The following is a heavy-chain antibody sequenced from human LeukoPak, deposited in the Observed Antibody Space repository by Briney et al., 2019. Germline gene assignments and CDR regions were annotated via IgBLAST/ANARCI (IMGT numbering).Heavy chain of an antibody. D-gene: IGHD2-15*01. CDR1: GFTFSSYS. CDR2: ISSSGSTI. CDR3: ARDGNCSGGSCYSGGGNY. Sequence: GGSLRLSCAASGFTFSSYSMNWVRQAPGKGLEWVSYISSSGSTIYYADSVKGRFTISRDNAKNSLYLQMNSLRAEDTAVYYCARDGNCSGGSCYSGGGNYWGQGTLVTVSS. V-gene: IGHV3-48*04. J-gene: IGHJ4*02.